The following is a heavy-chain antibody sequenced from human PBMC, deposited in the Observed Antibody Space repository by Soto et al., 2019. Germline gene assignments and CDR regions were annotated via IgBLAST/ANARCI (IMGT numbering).Heavy chain of an antibody. CDR1: GGSISSSSSY. D-gene: IGHD3-22*01. CDR3: ARNYYDGSGHFY. J-gene: IGHJ4*02. Sequence: QLQLQESGPGLVKPSETLSLTCTVSGGSISSSSSYWIWIRQPPGKGLEWVGSGYNSGSTHSNPSLKSRLTISVDTSKNQVSLKLRSVTAADTAVYYCARNYYDGSGHFYWGQGTLVTVSS. CDR2: GYNSGST. V-gene: IGHV4-39*01.